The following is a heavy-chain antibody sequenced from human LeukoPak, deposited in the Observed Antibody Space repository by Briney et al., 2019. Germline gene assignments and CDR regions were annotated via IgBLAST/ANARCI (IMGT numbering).Heavy chain of an antibody. J-gene: IGHJ5*02. V-gene: IGHV1-69*13. D-gene: IGHD2-15*01. CDR3: ARRVLDCSGGSCFLNWFDP. CDR2: IIPIFGTA. CDR1: GGTFSSYA. Sequence: ASVKVSCKASGGTFSSYAISWVRQAPGQGLELMGGIIPIFGTANYAQKFQGRVTITADESTSTAYMELSSLRSEDTAVYYCARRVLDCSGGSCFLNWFDPWGQGTLVTVSS.